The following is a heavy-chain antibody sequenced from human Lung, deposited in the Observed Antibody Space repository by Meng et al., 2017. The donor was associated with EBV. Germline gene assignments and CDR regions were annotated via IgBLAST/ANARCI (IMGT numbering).Heavy chain of an antibody. CDR1: GFTFSNYW. Sequence: VQLVVSGGGLVQPGGSLRLSCAASGFTFSNYWMHWVRQAPGKGLVWVSRINNDGSSTNYADSVEGRFTISRDNAKNTLYLQMNSMRAEDTALYYCTRDILQVGASDYWGQGTLVTV. D-gene: IGHD1-26*01. CDR3: TRDILQVGASDY. J-gene: IGHJ4*02. CDR2: INNDGSST. V-gene: IGHV3-74*01.